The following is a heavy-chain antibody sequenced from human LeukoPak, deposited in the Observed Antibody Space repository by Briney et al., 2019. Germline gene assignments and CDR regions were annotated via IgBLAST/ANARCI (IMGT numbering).Heavy chain of an antibody. J-gene: IGHJ4*02. D-gene: IGHD2-15*01. CDR2: IYSGGST. CDR1: GFTVSSNY. CDR3: ARVGSRGLGDFDY. V-gene: IGHV3-53*01. Sequence: GGSLRLSCAASGFTVSSNYMSWVRQAPGKGLEWVSVIYSGGSTYYADSVKGQFTISRDNSKNTLYLQMNSLRAEDTAVYYCARVGSRGLGDFDYWGQGTLVTVSS.